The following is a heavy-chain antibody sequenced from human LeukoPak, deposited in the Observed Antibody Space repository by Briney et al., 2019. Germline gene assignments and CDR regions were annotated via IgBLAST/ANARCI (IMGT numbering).Heavy chain of an antibody. CDR1: GGTFSNYA. CDR3: ARVAQHRYYYDSSAFRYYFDY. J-gene: IGHJ4*02. CDR2: IIPIFGTA. Sequence: ASVKVSCKASGGTFSNYAISWVRQAPGQGLEWMGGIIPIFGTANYAQKFRGRVTITADKSTRTAYMELSSLRSDDTAVYYCARVAQHRYYYDSSAFRYYFDYWGQGTLVTVSS. V-gene: IGHV1-69*06. D-gene: IGHD3-22*01.